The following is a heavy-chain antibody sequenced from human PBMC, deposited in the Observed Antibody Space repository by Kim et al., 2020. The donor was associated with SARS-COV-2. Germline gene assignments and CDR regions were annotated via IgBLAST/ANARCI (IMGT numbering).Heavy chain of an antibody. Sequence: ASVKVSCKASGYTFTDYYMHWVRQAPGQGLEWMGRIHPNSGATTYAQKFQGRVTITRDTSISTAYMELSRLRSDDTAVYYCARNYGDLDYWGQGTLVTVS. D-gene: IGHD4-17*01. CDR2: IHPNSGAT. J-gene: IGHJ4*02. CDR1: GYTFTDYY. CDR3: ARNYGDLDY. V-gene: IGHV1-2*06.